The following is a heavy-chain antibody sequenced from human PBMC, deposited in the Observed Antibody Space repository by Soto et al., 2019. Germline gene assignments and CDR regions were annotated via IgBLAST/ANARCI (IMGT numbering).Heavy chain of an antibody. CDR2: IKPDGSET. Sequence: VQLVQSGGTLVQPGGSLRLSCAASGLTFSGHWMTWVRQTPGEGLQWVAAIKPDGSETFYVDSVKGRFTISRDNARNSLFLQMDSLRAEDTAVYYCTSRPSGMTYHAFFDFWGQGTLVTVSS. CDR1: GLTFSGHW. J-gene: IGHJ4*02. D-gene: IGHD2-21*02. V-gene: IGHV3-7*03. CDR3: TSRPSGMTYHAFFDF.